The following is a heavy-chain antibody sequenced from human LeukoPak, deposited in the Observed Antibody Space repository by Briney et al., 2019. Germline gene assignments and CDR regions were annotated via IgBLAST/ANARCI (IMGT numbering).Heavy chain of an antibody. CDR2: IYFSGGT. D-gene: IGHD5-24*01. J-gene: IGHJ4*02. V-gene: IGHV4-39*01. CDR3: ASVLRDGYNRVDY. Sequence: SETLSLTCTVSGDSISSSNCYWGWIRQPPGKGLEWIGSIYFSGGTYYNPSLKSRVTISVDTSKNQFSLKLSSVTAGDTAVYYCASVLRDGYNRVDYWGQGTLVTVSS. CDR1: GDSISSSNCY.